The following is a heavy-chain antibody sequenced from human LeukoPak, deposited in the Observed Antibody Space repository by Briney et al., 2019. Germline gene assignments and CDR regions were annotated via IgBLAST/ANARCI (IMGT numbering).Heavy chain of an antibody. Sequence: GASVKVSCKASGYTFTSYDINWVRQATGQGLEWMGWMNPNSGNTGYAQKFQGRVTMTRNTSISTAYMELSSLRSEDTAVYYCARFAGAYYGMDVWGQGTTVTVSS. D-gene: IGHD3-10*01. CDR1: GYTFTSYD. CDR2: MNPNSGNT. V-gene: IGHV1-8*01. CDR3: ARFAGAYYGMDV. J-gene: IGHJ6*02.